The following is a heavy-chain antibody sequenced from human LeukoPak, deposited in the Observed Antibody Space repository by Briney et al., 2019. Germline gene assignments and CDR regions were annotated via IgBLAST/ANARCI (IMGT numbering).Heavy chain of an antibody. CDR2: VFDSGGT. CDR1: GGSISNYW. J-gene: IGHJ4*02. Sequence: SETLSLTCTVSGGSISNYWWSWIRQPPGEGLEWIGYVFDSGGTNYNPSLKSRVTISVDTSKKQFSLELSSVTAADTAVYYCARGYSSSWNYFDYWGQGTLVTVSS. CDR3: ARGYSSSWNYFDY. V-gene: IGHV4-59*01. D-gene: IGHD6-13*01.